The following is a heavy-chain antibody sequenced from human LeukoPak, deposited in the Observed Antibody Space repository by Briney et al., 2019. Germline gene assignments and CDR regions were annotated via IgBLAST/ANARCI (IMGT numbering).Heavy chain of an antibody. CDR3: ARAGCSGGSCYSLTTWDYYMDV. D-gene: IGHD2-15*01. V-gene: IGHV1-69*13. J-gene: IGHJ6*03. CDR2: IIPIFGTA. CDR1: GGTFSSYT. Sequence: ASVKVSCKASGGTFSSYTLNWVRQAPGQGLEWMGGIIPIFGTANYAQKFQGRVTITADESTSTAYMELSSLRSEDTAVYYCARAGCSGGSCYSLTTWDYYMDVWGKGTTVTISS.